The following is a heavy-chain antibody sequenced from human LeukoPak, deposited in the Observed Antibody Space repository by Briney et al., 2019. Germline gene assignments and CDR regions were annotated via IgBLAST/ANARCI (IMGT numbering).Heavy chain of an antibody. D-gene: IGHD4-23*01. CDR3: SRDLNYGGNPYWYFDL. V-gene: IGHV1-46*01. CDR2: INPSGGST. J-gene: IGHJ2*01. CDR1: GYTFTIYY. Sequence: ASVKVSCKASGYTFTIYYMHWVRQAPGQGREWMGIINPSGGSTSYTQKFQGRVTMTRDTSTSTVYMELSSLISEDTAMYYCSRDLNYGGNPYWYFDLWGRGTLVTVSS.